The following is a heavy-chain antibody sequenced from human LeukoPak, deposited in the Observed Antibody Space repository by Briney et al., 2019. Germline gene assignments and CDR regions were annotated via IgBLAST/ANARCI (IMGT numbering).Heavy chain of an antibody. J-gene: IGHJ4*02. CDR2: VLYSGTT. CDR1: GGSINDYY. CDR3: AGQQLERGEVH. V-gene: IGHV4-59*08. D-gene: IGHD1-1*01. Sequence: SETLSLTCTISGGSINDYYWSWIRQPAGKGLEWIGYVLYSGTTNYNPSLKSRVSISLDTSKNQFSLMVNSVTAADTAVYFCAGQQLERGEVHWGQGTLVIVSS.